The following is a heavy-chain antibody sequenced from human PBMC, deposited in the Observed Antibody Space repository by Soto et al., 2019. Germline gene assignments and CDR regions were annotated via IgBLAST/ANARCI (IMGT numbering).Heavy chain of an antibody. J-gene: IGHJ6*03. CDR2: INHSGST. CDR1: GGSFSSSY. CDR3: ARVGIAAAEAPGVYYYYYMDV. V-gene: IGHV4-34*01. Sequence: SETLSLTCTVSGGSFSSSYWSWLRQPPGKGLEWIGEINHSGSTNYNPSLKSRVTISVDTSKNQFSLKLSSVTAADTAVYYCARVGIAAAEAPGVYYYYYMDVWGKGTTVTVSS. D-gene: IGHD6-13*01.